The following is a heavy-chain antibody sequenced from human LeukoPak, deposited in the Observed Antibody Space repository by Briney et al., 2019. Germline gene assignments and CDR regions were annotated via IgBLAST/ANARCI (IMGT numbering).Heavy chain of an antibody. Sequence: VASVTVSCKASGYTFTDYYMHWVRQAPGQGFEWMGWINPNSGDTNYAQKFQGRVTMTRDTSISTAHTELSRLRSDDTAVYYCARANFLYCSSTTCLFDYWGQGTLVIVSS. CDR1: GYTFTDYY. CDR2: INPNSGDT. D-gene: IGHD2-2*01. CDR3: ARANFLYCSSTTCLFDY. J-gene: IGHJ4*02. V-gene: IGHV1-2*02.